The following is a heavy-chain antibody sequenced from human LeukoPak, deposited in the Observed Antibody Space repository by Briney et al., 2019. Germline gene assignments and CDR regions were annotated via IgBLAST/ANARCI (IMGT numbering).Heavy chain of an antibody. CDR3: ARGPAWEGTHYYFDY. CDR2: MNPNSGNT. D-gene: IGHD1-26*01. J-gene: IGHJ4*02. CDR1: GYTFTSYG. Sequence: GASVKVSCKASGYTFTSYGISWVRQAPGQGLEWMGWMNPNSGNTGYAQKFQGRVTITKNTSISTAYMELSSLRSEDTAVYYCARGPAWEGTHYYFDYWGQGIMVTVSS. V-gene: IGHV1-8*03.